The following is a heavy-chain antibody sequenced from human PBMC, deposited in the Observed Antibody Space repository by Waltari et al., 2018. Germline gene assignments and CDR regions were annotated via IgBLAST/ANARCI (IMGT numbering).Heavy chain of an antibody. CDR3: ATARDEDTAMVYFDN. V-gene: IGHV3-66*02. CDR1: GCTDSTTH. CDR2: IYPAGSA. D-gene: IGHD5-18*01. J-gene: IGHJ4*02. Sequence: EVKLVESGGGLVHPGGSLSLSGAASGCTDSTTHLSWGRQAPGKGLEWVSIIYPAGSAYNADSVEGRFTISRDISNNMLHLQMNSLRLEDSATYYCATARDEDTAMVYFDNWGQGTLVSVSS.